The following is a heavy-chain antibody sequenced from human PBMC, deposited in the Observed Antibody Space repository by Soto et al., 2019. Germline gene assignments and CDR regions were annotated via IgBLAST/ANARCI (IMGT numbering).Heavy chain of an antibody. V-gene: IGHV1-69*01. CDR1: GGTFSNYA. D-gene: IGHD4-4*01. CDR2: ITPIFGTT. J-gene: IGHJ6*02. CDR3: ARVITVPPDRYYGIDV. Sequence: QVQLVQSGAEVKKPGSSVKVSCKASGGTFSNYAISWVRQAPGQGLEWMGGITPIFGTTTYAKRLQGRVTITADESSTTAHMERSRLRSEDTAVYYCARVITVPPDRYYGIDVWGQGTTVTVSS.